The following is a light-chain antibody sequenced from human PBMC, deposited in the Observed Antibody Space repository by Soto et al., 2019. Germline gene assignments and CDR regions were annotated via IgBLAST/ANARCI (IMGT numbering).Light chain of an antibody. CDR1: QSVATY. J-gene: IGKJ1*01. Sequence: EIVMTQSPATLSVSPGERATLSCRASQSVATYLAWYQHKPGQAPRLLIYDASTRITGVPARFSGSGSGTDFTLTISGLEPEDSAVYYCQQRSKWPRPFGQGTKVDIK. V-gene: IGKV3-11*01. CDR3: QQRSKWPRP. CDR2: DAS.